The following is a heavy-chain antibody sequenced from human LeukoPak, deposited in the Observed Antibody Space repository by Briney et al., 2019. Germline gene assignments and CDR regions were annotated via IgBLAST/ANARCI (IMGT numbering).Heavy chain of an antibody. D-gene: IGHD6-19*01. CDR2: IYTSGRT. Sequence: SETLSLTCTVSGGSISGDYWSWIRQPAGTGLEWIGRIYTSGRTIYNPSLKGRVTMSVDTSKNQFSLRLSSVTAADTAVYYCARDLLYSSGWYYFDYWGQGTLVTVSS. CDR1: GGSISGDY. CDR3: ARDLLYSSGWYYFDY. V-gene: IGHV4-4*07. J-gene: IGHJ4*02.